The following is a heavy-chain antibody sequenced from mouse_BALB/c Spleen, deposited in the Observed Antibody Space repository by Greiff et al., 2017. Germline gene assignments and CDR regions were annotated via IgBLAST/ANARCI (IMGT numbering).Heavy chain of an antibody. CDR2: INPYNGGT. D-gene: IGHD1-1*01. CDR3: ARGGITTVVEAMDY. Sequence: EVQLQQSGPELVKPGASVKVSCKASGYSFTSYNMYWVKQSHGKSLEWIGYINPYNGGTSYNQKFKGKATLTVDKSSSTAYMHLNSLTSEDSAVYYCARGGITTVVEAMDYWGQGTSVTVSS. CDR1: GYSFTSYN. J-gene: IGHJ4*01. V-gene: IGHV1S135*01.